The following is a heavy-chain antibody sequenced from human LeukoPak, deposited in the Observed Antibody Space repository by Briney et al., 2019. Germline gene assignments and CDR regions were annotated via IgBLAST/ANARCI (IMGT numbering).Heavy chain of an antibody. Sequence: PGGSLRLSCAASGFTFSSYAMSWVRQAPGKGLEWVSAISGSGGSTYYEDSVKVRFTISRDNSKTTLYLQMNSLRAEDTAVYYCAKDLAIRGVRGVPTWGQGALVTVSS. CDR2: ISGSGGST. J-gene: IGHJ5*02. CDR1: GFTFSSYA. V-gene: IGHV3-23*01. CDR3: AKDLAIRGVRGVPT. D-gene: IGHD3-10*01.